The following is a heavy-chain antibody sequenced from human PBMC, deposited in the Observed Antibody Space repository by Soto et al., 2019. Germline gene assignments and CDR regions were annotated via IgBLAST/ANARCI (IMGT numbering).Heavy chain of an antibody. Sequence: EVQVLESGGGLVQPGGSLRLSCAASGFTFSSYVMSWVRQAPGKGLEWVSAISGSGGTTSYADSVKGRFTISRDNSKNTLYLQMNSLRADDTALYYCAKARYLGGYDSYYFDCWGQGTLVTVSS. D-gene: IGHD5-12*01. CDR2: ISGSGGTT. J-gene: IGHJ4*02. V-gene: IGHV3-23*01. CDR3: AKARYLGGYDSYYFDC. CDR1: GFTFSSYV.